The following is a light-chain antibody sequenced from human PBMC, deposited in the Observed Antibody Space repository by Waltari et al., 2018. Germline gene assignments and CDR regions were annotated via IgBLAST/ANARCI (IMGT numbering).Light chain of an antibody. V-gene: IGKV1-33*01. CDR1: ENIRKY. CDR2: DAS. CDR3: QQYDNLPFT. Sequence: DIQMTQSPSSPSASVGDRVPITCQASENIRKYVNWYQQKPGKAPKLLIYDASTLEVGVPSRFGGGGSGTDFTFTISTLQTEDVATYYCQQYDNLPFTFGQGTKLE. J-gene: IGKJ2*01.